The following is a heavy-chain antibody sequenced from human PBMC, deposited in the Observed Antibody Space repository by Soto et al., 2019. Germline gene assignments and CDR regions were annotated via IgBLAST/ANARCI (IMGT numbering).Heavy chain of an antibody. D-gene: IGHD1-1*01. CDR3: ASGSWSVGTRPPASEWFVS. J-gene: IGHJ5*01. CDR2: INAGNGNT. V-gene: IGHV1-3*01. CDR1: GYTFTSYA. Sequence: ASVKVSCKASGYTFTSYAMHWVRQAPGQRLEWMGWINAGNGNTKYSQKFQGRVTITRDTSASTAYMELSSLRSEDTAVYYCASGSWSVGTRPPASEWFVSSGKRPLVTGSS.